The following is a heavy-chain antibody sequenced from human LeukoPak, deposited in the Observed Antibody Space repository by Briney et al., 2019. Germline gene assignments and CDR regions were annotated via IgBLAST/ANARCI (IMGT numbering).Heavy chain of an antibody. CDR3: ARGPPNWGYDY. J-gene: IGHJ4*02. Sequence: ASVKVSCKASGYTFTTFPINWVRQAPGQRPEWMGWMSPNSGDTGYAQKFQDRVTMTRNTSISTAYMELSSLRSDDTAVYYCARGPPNWGYDYWGPGTLVTVSS. D-gene: IGHD7-27*01. CDR2: MSPNSGDT. V-gene: IGHV1-8*02. CDR1: GYTFTTFP.